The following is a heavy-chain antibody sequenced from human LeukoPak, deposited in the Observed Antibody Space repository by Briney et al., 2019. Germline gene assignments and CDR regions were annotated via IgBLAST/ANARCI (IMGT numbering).Heavy chain of an antibody. D-gene: IGHD3-16*02. Sequence: PGGSLRLSCAASGFTFDDYGMSWVRQAPGKGLEWVSGINWNGGSTGYADSVKGRFTISRDNSKNTLYLQMNSLRAEDTAVYYCAGSDYVWGSYRPLDYWGQGTLVTVSS. J-gene: IGHJ4*02. CDR3: AGSDYVWGSYRPLDY. CDR1: GFTFDDYG. CDR2: INWNGGST. V-gene: IGHV3-20*04.